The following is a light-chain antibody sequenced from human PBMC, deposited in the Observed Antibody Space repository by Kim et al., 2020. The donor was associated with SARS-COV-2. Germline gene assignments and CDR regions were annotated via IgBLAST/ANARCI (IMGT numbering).Light chain of an antibody. Sequence: DTVLTQSPLSLPVTLGQPASISCSSSQGLVHTDGNTYLNWFHQRPGQSPRRLIYKVSKRDSGVPDRFSGSGSGTDFTLTISRVEAEDIGIYFCMQGAEWPRTFGLGTKVDIK. J-gene: IGKJ1*01. CDR3: MQGAEWPRT. CDR2: KVS. CDR1: QGLVHTDGNTY. V-gene: IGKV2-30*02.